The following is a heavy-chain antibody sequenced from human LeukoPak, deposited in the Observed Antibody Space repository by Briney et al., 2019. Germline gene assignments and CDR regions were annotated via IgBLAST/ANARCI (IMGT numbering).Heavy chain of an antibody. CDR1: GFTFSSYA. Sequence: PGRSLRLSCAASGFTFSSYAMSWVRQAPGRGLEWVSVVSNSGETTYYADSVKGRFTISRDNSKNTLYLQMNSLRAEDTAVYYCAKAQVGRWLQFDYWGQGTLVTVSS. D-gene: IGHD5-24*01. CDR3: AKAQVGRWLQFDY. CDR2: VSNSGETT. V-gene: IGHV3-23*01. J-gene: IGHJ4*02.